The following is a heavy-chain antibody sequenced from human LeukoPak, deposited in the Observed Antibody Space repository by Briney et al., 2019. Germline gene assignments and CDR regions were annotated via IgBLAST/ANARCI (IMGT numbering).Heavy chain of an antibody. CDR3: AAGSGSYYPDYYGMDV. CDR1: GFTYSSYA. J-gene: IGHJ6*02. Sequence: GGSLRLSCAASGFTYSSYAMHWVRQAPGKGLEWVAVISYDGSNKYYADSVKGRFTISRVNSKNTLYLQMNSLRAEDTAVYYCAAGSGSYYPDYYGMDVWGQGTTVTVSS. CDR2: ISYDGSNK. D-gene: IGHD3-10*01. V-gene: IGHV3-30-3*01.